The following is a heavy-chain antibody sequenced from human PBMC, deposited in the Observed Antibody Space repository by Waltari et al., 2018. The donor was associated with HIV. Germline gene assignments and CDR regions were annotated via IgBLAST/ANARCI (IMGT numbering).Heavy chain of an antibody. Sequence: EVQLVESGGGLVQPGGSLRLSCAVSGFTFSNSEMTWVRQAPGKGLEWISYISAGGTKYYADSVKGRFSISRDNAKNSLYLQMNSLRAEDTAVYYCAKAVGDTSGRYWGGDVWGQGTTVTVSS. V-gene: IGHV3-48*03. J-gene: IGHJ6*02. CDR1: GFTFSNSE. CDR2: ISAGGTK. D-gene: IGHD6-19*01. CDR3: AKAVGDTSGRYWGGDV.